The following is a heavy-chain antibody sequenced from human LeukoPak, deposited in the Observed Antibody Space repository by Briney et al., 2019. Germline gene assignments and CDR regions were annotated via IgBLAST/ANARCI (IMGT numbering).Heavy chain of an antibody. J-gene: IGHJ4*02. V-gene: IGHV3-74*01. Sequence: TGGSLRLSCAASGFTFSIYWMHWVRQAPGKGLVWVSRINSDGSSTAYVDSVKGRFTISRDNAKNTLYLQMNSLRAEDTAVYYCARPNYYGSGTYHPDYWGQGTLVTVSS. CDR3: ARPNYYGSGTYHPDY. D-gene: IGHD3-10*01. CDR1: GFTFSIYW. CDR2: INSDGSST.